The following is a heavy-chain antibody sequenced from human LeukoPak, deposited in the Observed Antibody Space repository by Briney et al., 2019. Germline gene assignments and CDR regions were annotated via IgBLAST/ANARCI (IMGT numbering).Heavy chain of an antibody. D-gene: IGHD3-22*01. CDR1: GLTFSSNA. J-gene: IGHJ4*02. Sequence: GGSLRLSCAASGLTFSSNAMSWVRQAPGKGLECVSAITGNGDTTFYADSVKGRFTISRDNSMNTLFLQMNSPRAEDTAVYYCAKAYGSSGYYQLPIDYWGQGTLVTVSS. CDR3: AKAYGSSGYYQLPIDY. CDR2: ITGNGDTT. V-gene: IGHV3-23*01.